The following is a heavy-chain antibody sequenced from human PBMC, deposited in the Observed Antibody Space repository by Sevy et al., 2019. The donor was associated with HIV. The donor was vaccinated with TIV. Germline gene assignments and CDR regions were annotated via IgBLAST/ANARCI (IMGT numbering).Heavy chain of an antibody. CDR1: GYTFTGYY. CDR2: INPNSGGT. J-gene: IGHJ4*02. V-gene: IGHV1-2*02. D-gene: IGHD3-3*01. Sequence: ASVKVSCKASGYTFTGYYMHWVRQAPGQGLEWMGWINPNSGGTNYAQKFQGRVTMTRDTSISTAYMELSRLRSDDTAMYYCARDWLAYYAFDYWGQGTLVTVSS. CDR3: ARDWLAYYAFDY.